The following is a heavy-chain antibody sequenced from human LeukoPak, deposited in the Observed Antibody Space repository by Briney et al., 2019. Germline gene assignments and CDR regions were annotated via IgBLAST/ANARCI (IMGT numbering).Heavy chain of an antibody. J-gene: IGHJ4*01. D-gene: IGHD4-17*01. CDR1: GGSISSYY. CDR2: IYYSWST. CDR3: ARAPGTTFDY. Sequence: SETLSLTCTVSGGSISSYYWSWIRQPPGKGLEWIGYIYYSWSTYYNPSLKSRVTISVDTSKNQFSLKLTSVTAADTAVYYCARAPGTTFDYWGHGNMVTVSS. V-gene: IGHV4-59*08.